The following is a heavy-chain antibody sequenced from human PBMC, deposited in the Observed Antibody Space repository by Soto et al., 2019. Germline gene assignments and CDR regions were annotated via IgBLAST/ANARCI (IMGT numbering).Heavy chain of an antibody. CDR1: GGSISSSSYY. V-gene: IGHV4-39*01. J-gene: IGHJ3*02. D-gene: IGHD2-15*01. Sequence: QLQLQESGPGLVKPSETLSLTCTVSGGSISSSSYYWGWIRQPPGKGLEWIGSIYYSGSTYYNPSPKSRVTISVDTSKNQFSLKLSSVTAADTAVYYCARGGVVVAAPAAFDIWDQGTMVTVSS. CDR3: ARGGVVVAAPAAFDI. CDR2: IYYSGST.